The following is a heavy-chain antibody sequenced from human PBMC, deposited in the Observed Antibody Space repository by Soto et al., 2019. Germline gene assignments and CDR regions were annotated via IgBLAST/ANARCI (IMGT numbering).Heavy chain of an antibody. J-gene: IGHJ3*02. CDR3: ASPASGTSGAFDI. CDR2: TYFRGNT. Sequence: SETLSLTCTVSGGSISSSSYYWGWIRQPPGKGLEWIGSTYFRGNTYYNPSLKSRITISVKSSNNQFSLKLTSVTAADTAVYYVASPASGTSGAFDIWGQGTMVTGSS. V-gene: IGHV4-39*01. CDR1: GGSISSSSYY. D-gene: IGHD3-16*01.